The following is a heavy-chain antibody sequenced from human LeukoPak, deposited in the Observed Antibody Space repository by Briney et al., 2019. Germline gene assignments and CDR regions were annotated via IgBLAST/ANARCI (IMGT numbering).Heavy chain of an antibody. V-gene: IGHV3-23*01. CDR1: GFIFSNYA. CDR2: ISGAGGST. CDR3: AKDVASPGHYYYMDV. J-gene: IGHJ6*03. Sequence: GGSLRLSCAASGFIFSNYAMTWVRQAPVKGLEWVSAISGAGGSTYYADSVRGRFTISRDNSKNTLYLQMNSLRAEDTAVYYCAKDVASPGHYYYMDVWGKGTTVTVSS.